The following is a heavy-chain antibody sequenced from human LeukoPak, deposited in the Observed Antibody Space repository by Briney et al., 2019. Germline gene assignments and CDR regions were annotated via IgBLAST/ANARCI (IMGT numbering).Heavy chain of an antibody. D-gene: IGHD6-13*01. J-gene: IGHJ3*01. V-gene: IGHV4-30-2*01. CDR1: GGSISSGGYS. CDR2: IYHSGST. CDR3: ARVGIAAESGDAFDV. Sequence: KPSQTLSLTCAVSGGSISSGGYSWSWIRQPPGKGLEWIGYIYHSGSTYYNPSLKSRVTISADKSISTAYLQWSSLKASDTAMYYCARVGIAAESGDAFDVWGQGTMVTVSS.